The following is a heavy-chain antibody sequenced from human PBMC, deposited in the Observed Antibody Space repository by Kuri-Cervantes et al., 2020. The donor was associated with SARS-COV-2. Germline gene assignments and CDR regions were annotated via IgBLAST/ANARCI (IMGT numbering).Heavy chain of an antibody. CDR3: ARDDGSGSYFTFDY. CDR1: GFTFSSYA. V-gene: IGHV3-64*02. Sequence: GGSLRLSCAASGFTFSSYAMHWVRQAPGKGLEYVSAISSNGGSTYYADSVKGRFTISRDNSKNTLYLQMGSLRAEDMAVYYCARDDGSGSYFTFDYWGQGTLVTVSS. CDR2: ISSNGGST. J-gene: IGHJ4*02. D-gene: IGHD3-10*01.